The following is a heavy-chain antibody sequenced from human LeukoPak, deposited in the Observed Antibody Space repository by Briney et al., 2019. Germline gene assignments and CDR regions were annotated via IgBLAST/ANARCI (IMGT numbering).Heavy chain of an antibody. D-gene: IGHD2-21*01. CDR1: EFTFSSYA. CDR2: ITDSGTIT. Sequence: PGRSLRLSCAASEFTFSSYAMRWVRQAPGRGLAWVSTITDSGTITYYADSVKGRFTISRDNSKNTLYLQMNSLRAEDTALYFCARVISTTYKYMDVWGQGTPVTVSS. CDR3: ARVISTTYKYMDV. J-gene: IGHJ6*02. V-gene: IGHV3-23*01.